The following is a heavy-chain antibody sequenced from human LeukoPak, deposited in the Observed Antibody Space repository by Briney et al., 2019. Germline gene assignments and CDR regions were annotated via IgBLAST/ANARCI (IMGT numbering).Heavy chain of an antibody. CDR2: IIPIFGTA. CDR3: ARYSYGTLDY. CDR1: GYTFTSYG. J-gene: IGHJ4*02. V-gene: IGHV1-69*13. Sequence: ASVKVSCKASGYTFTSYGISWVRQAPGQGLEWMGGIIPIFGTANYAQKFQGRVTITADESTSTAYMELSSLRSEDTAVYYCARYSYGTLDYWGQGTLVTVSS. D-gene: IGHD5-18*01.